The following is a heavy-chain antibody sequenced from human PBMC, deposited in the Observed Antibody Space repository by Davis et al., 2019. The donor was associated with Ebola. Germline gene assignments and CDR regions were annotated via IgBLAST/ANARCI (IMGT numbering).Heavy chain of an antibody. D-gene: IGHD2-15*01. V-gene: IGHV3-53*01. CDR3: ARGGGNTPLAY. Sequence: GESLKISCAASGFTVSSNYMSWVRQAPGKGLEWVSVIYSGGNTNYADSMEGRFTISRDNSKNTLYLQMNSLRAEDTAVYYCARGGGNTPLAYWGQGTLVTVSS. J-gene: IGHJ4*02. CDR1: GFTVSSNY. CDR2: IYSGGNT.